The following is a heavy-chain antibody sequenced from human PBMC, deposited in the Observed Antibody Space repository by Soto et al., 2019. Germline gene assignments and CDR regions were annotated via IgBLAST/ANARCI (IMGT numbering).Heavy chain of an antibody. CDR2: ISGSGGST. CDR1: GFTFSSYA. CDR3: AKVLDYYDFWSGYLASAGPFDY. V-gene: IGHV3-23*01. J-gene: IGHJ4*02. D-gene: IGHD3-3*01. Sequence: PGGSMGLSCAASGFTFSSYAMSWVRQAPGKGLEWVSAISGSGGSTYYADSVKGRFTISRDNSKNTLYLQMNSLRAEDTAVYYCAKVLDYYDFWSGYLASAGPFDYWGQGTLVTVSS.